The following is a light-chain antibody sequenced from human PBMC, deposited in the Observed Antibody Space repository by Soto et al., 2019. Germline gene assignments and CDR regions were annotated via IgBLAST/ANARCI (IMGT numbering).Light chain of an antibody. CDR3: QQLNSYPLT. V-gene: IGKV1-9*01. J-gene: IGKJ1*01. CDR1: QGISSY. Sequence: DIQLTQSPSFLSASVGDRVTITCRASQGISSYLAWYQQKPGKAPKLLIYAASTLQSGVPSRFSGSGSGTKFTLTISSLQPEDFATYYCQQLNSYPLTFGQGTKVDIK. CDR2: AAS.